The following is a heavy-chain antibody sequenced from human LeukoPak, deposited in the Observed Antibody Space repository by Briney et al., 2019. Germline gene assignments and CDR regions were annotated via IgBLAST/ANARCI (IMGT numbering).Heavy chain of an antibody. Sequence: PSETLSLTCAVYGASFSGYYWSWIRQPPGKGLEWIGEINHSGSTNYNPSLKSRLTISVDTSKNQFSLKLSSVTAADTAVYYCASLTRIVVLWGQGTLVTVSS. J-gene: IGHJ4*02. D-gene: IGHD3-22*01. CDR2: INHSGST. CDR3: ASLTRIVVL. V-gene: IGHV4-34*01. CDR1: GASFSGYY.